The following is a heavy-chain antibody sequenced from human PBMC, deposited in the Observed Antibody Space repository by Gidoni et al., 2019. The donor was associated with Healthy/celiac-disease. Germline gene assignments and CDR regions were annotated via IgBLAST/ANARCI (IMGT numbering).Heavy chain of an antibody. CDR1: GGSFSGYY. V-gene: IGHV4-34*01. Sequence: QVQLQQWGAGLLKPSETLSLTCAVYGGSFSGYYWSWIRQPPGKGLEWIGEINHSGSTNYNPSLKSRVTISVDTSKNQFSLKLSSVTAADTAVYYCARGLGPDYWGQGTLVTVSS. CDR2: INHSGST. J-gene: IGHJ4*02. CDR3: ARGLGPDY.